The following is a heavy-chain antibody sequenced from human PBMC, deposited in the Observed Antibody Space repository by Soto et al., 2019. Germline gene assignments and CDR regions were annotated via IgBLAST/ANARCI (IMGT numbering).Heavy chain of an antibody. CDR1: GYSFTNYD. D-gene: IGHD2-8*02. J-gene: IGHJ4*02. CDR3: ARSNAWSNFDY. V-gene: IGHV1-8*01. Sequence: QVQLVQSGAEVQKPGASVKVSCKASGYSFTNYDVHWVRQATGQRLEWMGWMNPNSGYTGYARKFQGRVSVTRDTATSTAYMELSSLRADDTAIYYCARSNAWSNFDYWGQGTLVTVSS. CDR2: MNPNSGYT.